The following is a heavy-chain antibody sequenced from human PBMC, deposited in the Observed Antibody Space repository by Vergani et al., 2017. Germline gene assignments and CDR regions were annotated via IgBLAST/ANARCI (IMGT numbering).Heavy chain of an antibody. CDR2: IYYSGST. CDR1: GGSLSSYY. V-gene: IGHV4-59*12. J-gene: IGHJ4*02. Sequence: QVQLQESGPGLVKPSETLSLTCTVPGGSLSSYYWSWIRQPPGKGREWIGYIYYSGSTNYNPSLKSRVTISVDTSKNQFSLKLSSVTAADTAVYYCARGLYYYGSGSYPLGYWGQGTLVTVSS. CDR3: ARGLYYYGSGSYPLGY. D-gene: IGHD3-10*01.